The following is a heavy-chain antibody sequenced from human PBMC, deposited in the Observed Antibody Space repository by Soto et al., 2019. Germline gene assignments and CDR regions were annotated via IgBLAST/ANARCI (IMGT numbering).Heavy chain of an antibody. V-gene: IGHV5-51*01. D-gene: IGHD4-4*01. CDR3: ARTLGGNTSPRFQY. CDR2: IYPGDSDT. Sequence: WVSKKKRKGLEWMGIIYPGDSDTRYSPSFQGQVTISADKSISTAYLQWSSLKASDTALFFCARTLGGNTSPRFQYWGQAALLISSS. J-gene: IGHJ4*01.